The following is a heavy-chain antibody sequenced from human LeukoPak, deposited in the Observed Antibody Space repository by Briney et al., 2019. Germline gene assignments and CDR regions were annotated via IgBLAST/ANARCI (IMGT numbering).Heavy chain of an antibody. CDR3: EKYMILVVINRYYFDY. CDR1: GFTFSSYA. V-gene: IGHV3-23*01. CDR2: INVSGGST. J-gene: IGHJ4*02. D-gene: IGHD3-22*01. Sequence: PGGSLRLSCAASGFTFSSYAMSWVRQAPGKGLEWVSAINVSGGSTYYADSVKGRFRISRDNSKNTLYLQMNSLRAEDTAVYYCEKYMILVVINRYYFDYWGQGTLVTVSS.